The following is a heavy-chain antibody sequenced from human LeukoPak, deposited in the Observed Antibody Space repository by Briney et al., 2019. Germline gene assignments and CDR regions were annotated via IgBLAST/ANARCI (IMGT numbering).Heavy chain of an antibody. CDR1: GFSLSTSGMC. CDR3: ARTRRVHCSGGDCWYSFDY. Sequence: SGPALVKPTQSLTLTCTFSGFSLSTSGMCVSWIRQPPGKALEWLARIDWDDGKFYTTSLKARLTVSKDTSKNQAVLTMSNVDPVDTATYYCARTRRVHCSGGDCWYSFDYWGQGTPVIVS. D-gene: IGHD2-15*01. V-gene: IGHV2-70*17. CDR2: IDWDDGK. J-gene: IGHJ4*02.